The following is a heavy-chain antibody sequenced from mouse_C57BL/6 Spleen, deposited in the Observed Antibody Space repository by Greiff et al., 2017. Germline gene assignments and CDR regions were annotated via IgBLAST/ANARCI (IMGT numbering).Heavy chain of an antibody. D-gene: IGHD3-2*02. Sequence: QVQLQESGPELVKPGASVKISCKASGYAFSSSWMTWVKQRPGQGLEWIGRIYPGDGDTNYNGKFKGKATLTADTSSSTAYMQLSSLTSEDSAVYCCAKTAQATGDYWGQGTTLTVSS. V-gene: IGHV1-82*01. J-gene: IGHJ2*01. CDR3: AKTAQATGDY. CDR1: GYAFSSSW. CDR2: IYPGDGDT.